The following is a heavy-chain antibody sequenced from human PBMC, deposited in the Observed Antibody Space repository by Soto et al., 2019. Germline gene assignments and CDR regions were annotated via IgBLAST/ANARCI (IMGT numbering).Heavy chain of an antibody. D-gene: IGHD5-18*01. Sequence: EVQLVESGGGLVQPGGSLRLSCAASGFSFSNYWMSWVRQAPGKGLEWVANINPDGIVKNYLDSLKGRFTISRDNAKNSRYLQMNSLRAESTAVYCCAKTEGYRFDYWGHGTLVTVSS. CDR1: GFSFSNYW. CDR3: AKTEGYRFDY. V-gene: IGHV3-7*01. CDR2: INPDGIVK. J-gene: IGHJ4*01.